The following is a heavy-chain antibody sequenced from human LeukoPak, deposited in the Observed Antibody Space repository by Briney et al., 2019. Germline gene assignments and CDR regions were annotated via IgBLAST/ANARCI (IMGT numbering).Heavy chain of an antibody. CDR2: INYSGST. V-gene: IGHV4-61*10. Sequence: SETLSLTCTASGGSISRGNYYWSWIRQPAGKGLEWIGYINYSGSTNYNPSLKSRVTISADTSKNQFSLKLNSVTAADTAVYYCAREIGPRQLHLWGSAFGYWGQGTLVTVSS. CDR1: GGSISRGNYY. CDR3: AREIGPRQLHLWGSAFGY. D-gene: IGHD5-18*01. J-gene: IGHJ4*02.